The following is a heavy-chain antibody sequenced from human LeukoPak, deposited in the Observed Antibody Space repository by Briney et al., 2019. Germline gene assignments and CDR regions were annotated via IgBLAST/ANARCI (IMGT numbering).Heavy chain of an antibody. CDR1: GFTFSNYN. D-gene: IGHD1-26*01. V-gene: IGHV3-21*01. CDR2: ITSSSTYI. J-gene: IGHJ6*03. CDR3: ARDPYSGGYRPYYYYYMDV. Sequence: GGSLRLSCAASGFTFSNYNMNWVRQAPGKGLEWVSSITSSSTYIYYADSVKGRFTISRDNAENSLYLQMNSLRDEDTAVYYCARDPYSGGYRPYYYYYMDVWGKGTTVTISS.